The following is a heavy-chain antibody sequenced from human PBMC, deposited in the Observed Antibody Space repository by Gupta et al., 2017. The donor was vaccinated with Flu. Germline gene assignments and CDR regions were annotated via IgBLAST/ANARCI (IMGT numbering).Heavy chain of an antibody. CDR1: VGPISSISYY. V-gene: IGHV4-39*01. CDR3: ARHPPIYCTNGVCYEDAFDI. D-gene: IGHD2-8*01. CDR2: IYYSGST. Sequence: HLHLQESGPGLWNPADTLSLTCTVAVGPISSISYYWVWTREHPGTGLEWIGSIYYSGSTYYNPSLKSRVTISVDTSKNQFSLKLSHVTAADTAVYYCARHPPIYCTNGVCYEDAFDIWGQGTMVTVSS. J-gene: IGHJ3*02.